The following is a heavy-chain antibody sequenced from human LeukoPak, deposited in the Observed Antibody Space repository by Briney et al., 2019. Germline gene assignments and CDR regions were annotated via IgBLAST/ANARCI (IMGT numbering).Heavy chain of an antibody. J-gene: IGHJ5*02. Sequence: SETLSLTCTVSGGSISSGNYYWSWIRQPPGKGLEWIGSIYYSGSTYYNPSLKSRVTISVDTSKNQFSLKLSSVTAADTAVYYCARLTIFGVVIIEGSWFDPWGQGTLVTVSS. V-gene: IGHV4-39*01. CDR1: GGSISSGNYY. CDR3: ARLTIFGVVIIEGSWFDP. CDR2: IYYSGST. D-gene: IGHD3-3*01.